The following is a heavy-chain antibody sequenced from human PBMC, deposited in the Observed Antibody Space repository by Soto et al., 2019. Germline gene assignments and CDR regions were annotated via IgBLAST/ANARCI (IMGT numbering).Heavy chain of an antibody. V-gene: IGHV4-34*01. CDR2: INHSGST. CDR1: GGSFSGYY. Sequence: QVQLQQWGAGLLKPSETLSLTCAVYGGSFSGYYWSWIRQPPGKGLEWIGEINHSGSTNYNPSLKNRVTISVDLSKHQYSLKLSSVTAADTAVYYCARGPYCSSTSCYAGGGGAHRTMNYWGQGTLVTVSS. CDR3: ARGPYCSSTSCYAGGGGAHRTMNY. J-gene: IGHJ4*02. D-gene: IGHD2-2*01.